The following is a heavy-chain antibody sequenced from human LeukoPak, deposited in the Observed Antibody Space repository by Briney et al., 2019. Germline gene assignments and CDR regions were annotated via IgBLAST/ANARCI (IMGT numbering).Heavy chain of an antibody. D-gene: IGHD6-13*01. CDR1: GFTFSSYW. V-gene: IGHV3-7*01. CDR2: IKQDGSE. Sequence: GGSLRLSCAASGFTFSSYWMSWVRQAPGKGLEWVANIKQDGSEYYVDSVKGRFTISRGNAKNSLYLQMNSLRAEDTAVYYCARDSRSGYSSSWYDYWGQGTLVTVSS. J-gene: IGHJ4*02. CDR3: ARDSRSGYSSSWYDY.